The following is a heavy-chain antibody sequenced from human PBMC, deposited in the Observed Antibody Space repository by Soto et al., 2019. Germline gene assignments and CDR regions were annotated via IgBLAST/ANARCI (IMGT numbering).Heavy chain of an antibody. V-gene: IGHV3-7*01. CDR3: AALDTAMVKTAGY. J-gene: IGHJ4*02. Sequence: GGSLRVSCAASGYSISTYGRSWVRQTPGKGLEWVANVKQDGSEEYYVDSVKGRFTISRDNAKNSLYLQMNSLRAEDTAVYYYAALDTAMVKTAGYWGQGTLVTVSS. CDR2: VKQDGSEE. D-gene: IGHD5-18*01. CDR1: GYSISTYG.